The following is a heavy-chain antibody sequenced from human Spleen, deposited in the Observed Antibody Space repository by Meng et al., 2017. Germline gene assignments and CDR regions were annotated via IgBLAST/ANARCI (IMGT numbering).Heavy chain of an antibody. D-gene: IGHD3-22*01. V-gene: IGHV1-69*02. Sequence: SVKVSCKASGGTFSSYTISWVRQAPGQGLEWMGRIIPILGITNYPQKFQGRVTTTRDTSTSTVYMELSSLRSEDTAVYYCARVTMIVGVIVTADAFDIWGQGTMVTVSS. CDR1: GGTFSSYT. CDR2: IIPILGIT. J-gene: IGHJ3*02. CDR3: ARVTMIVGVIVTADAFDI.